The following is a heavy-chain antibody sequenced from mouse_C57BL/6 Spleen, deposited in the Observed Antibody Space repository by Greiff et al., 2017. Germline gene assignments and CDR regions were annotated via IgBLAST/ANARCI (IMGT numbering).Heavy chain of an antibody. CDR1: GYTFTDYY. CDR3: ARGGDGYYCAMDV. CDR2: INPNNGGT. Sequence: VQLKQSGPELVKPGASVKMSCKASGYTFTDYYMHWVKQSHGKSLEWIGDINPNNGGTGYNQKFKGKATLTVDKSSSTAYMELRSLTSEDTAVYYCARGGDGYYCAMDVWGTGTSVTVSS. J-gene: IGHJ4*01. D-gene: IGHD2-3*01. V-gene: IGHV1-34*01.